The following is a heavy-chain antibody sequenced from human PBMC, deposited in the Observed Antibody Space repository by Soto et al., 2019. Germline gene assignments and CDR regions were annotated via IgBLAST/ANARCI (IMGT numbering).Heavy chain of an antibody. D-gene: IGHD6-19*01. V-gene: IGHV1-2*04. J-gene: IGHJ4*02. CDR2: INPHSGGT. CDR3: ARGMASSYFDY. Sequence: QVQLVQSGAEVKKPGASVKVSCKASGYTFTDYYIHWVRQAPGQGLEWMGRINPHSGGTNIAQQFQAWVTMTWDTSLRPASMPLSRLKSDHTAVYYCARGMASSYFDYWGQGTLVTVSS. CDR1: GYTFTDYY.